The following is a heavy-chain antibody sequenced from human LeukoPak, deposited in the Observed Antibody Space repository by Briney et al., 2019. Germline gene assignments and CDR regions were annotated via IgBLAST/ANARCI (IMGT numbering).Heavy chain of an antibody. CDR1: GFTFSDYW. V-gene: IGHV3-7*04. CDR3: ARAEGRARLTY. D-gene: IGHD1-26*01. Sequence: GGSLRPSCAPSGFTFSDYWMSWVRQAPGKGLEWVANIKQDGSEKYYVDSVKGRFTISRDNAKNSLYLQMNSLRAEDTAVYYCARAEGRARLTYWGQGTLVTVSS. J-gene: IGHJ4*02. CDR2: IKQDGSEK.